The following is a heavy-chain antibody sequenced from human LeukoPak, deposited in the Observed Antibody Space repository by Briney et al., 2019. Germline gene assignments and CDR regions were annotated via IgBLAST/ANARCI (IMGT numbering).Heavy chain of an antibody. CDR2: IFYSGNT. Sequence: SETLSLTCTVSGGSISSSSYYWGWIRQPPGKGLEWIGSIFYSGNTYYNPSLKSRVTISVDTSKNHFSLKLSSVTSADTAVYYCARRSSGGGLFDYWGRGTLVTVSS. CDR3: ARRSSGGGLFDY. D-gene: IGHD6-19*01. V-gene: IGHV4-39*02. J-gene: IGHJ4*02. CDR1: GGSISSSSYY.